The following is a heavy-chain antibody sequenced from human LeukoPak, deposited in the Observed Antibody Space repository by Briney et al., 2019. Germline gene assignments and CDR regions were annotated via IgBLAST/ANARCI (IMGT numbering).Heavy chain of an antibody. D-gene: IGHD3/OR15-3a*01. Sequence: GGSLRLSCAASGFTFSSYSMNWARQAPGKGLEWVSYISSSSSTIQYADPVKGRFTISRDNAKNSLFLQMNSLRAEDAAVYYCARVFWAGTAIDYWGQGTLVTVSS. CDR2: ISSSSSTI. CDR1: GFTFSSYS. V-gene: IGHV3-48*01. J-gene: IGHJ4*02. CDR3: ARVFWAGTAIDY.